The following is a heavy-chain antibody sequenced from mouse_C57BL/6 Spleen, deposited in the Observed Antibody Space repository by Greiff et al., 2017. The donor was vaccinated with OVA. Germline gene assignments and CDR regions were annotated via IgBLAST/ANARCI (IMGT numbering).Heavy chain of an antibody. CDR1: GYSITSGYD. D-gene: IGHD1-1*02. CDR2: ISYSGST. CDR3: ARGWLGAMDY. J-gene: IGHJ4*01. V-gene: IGHV3-1*01. Sequence: VQLKESGPGLVKPSQSLSLTCTVTGYSITSGYDWHWIRHFPGNKLEWMGYISYSGSTNYNPSLKSRISITHDTSKNHFFLKLNSVTTEDTATYYCARGWLGAMDYWGQGTSVTVSS.